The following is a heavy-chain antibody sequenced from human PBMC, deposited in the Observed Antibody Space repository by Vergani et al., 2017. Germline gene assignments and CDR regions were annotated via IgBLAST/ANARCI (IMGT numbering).Heavy chain of an antibody. J-gene: IGHJ5*02. CDR1: GASISSYF. Sequence: VQLQESGPGLLKPSETLSLTCSVSGASISSYFWSWIRQPAGKGLEWLGRVHTDGTAYYNPSLRTRVRLSADLSQSQFSLKMTSLTAAATAVYFCARDQWDDDGPRGWFAPWCQGILVTVSS. CDR2: VHTDGTA. D-gene: IGHD5-24*01. V-gene: IGHV4-4*07. CDR3: ARDQWDDDGPRGWFAP.